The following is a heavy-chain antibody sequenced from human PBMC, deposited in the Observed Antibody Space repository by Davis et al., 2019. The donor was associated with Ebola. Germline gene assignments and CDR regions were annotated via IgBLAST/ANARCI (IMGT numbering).Heavy chain of an antibody. D-gene: IGHD6-19*01. V-gene: IGHV3-9*01. J-gene: IGHJ4*02. CDR3: AKGSHIAVAGIQDY. Sequence: DSVKGRFTISRDNAKNSLYLQMNSLRAEDTALYYCAKGSHIAVAGIQDYWGQGTLVTVSS.